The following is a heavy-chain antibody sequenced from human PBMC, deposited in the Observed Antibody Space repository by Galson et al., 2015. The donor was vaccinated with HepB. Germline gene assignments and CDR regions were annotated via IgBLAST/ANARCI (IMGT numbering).Heavy chain of an antibody. J-gene: IGHJ6*02. V-gene: IGHV4-59*01. CDR2: MYYSGST. D-gene: IGHD2-2*01. CDR3: ARDCSATSCYGFYYYAMDV. CDR1: GGSISSSF. Sequence: ETLSLTCTVSGGSISSSFWSWIRQPPGKGLEWIGYMYYSGSTNYNPSLKSRVTMSVGTSKNQFSLKLSSVTAADTAVYYCARDCSATSCYGFYYYAMDVWGQGTTVTVSS.